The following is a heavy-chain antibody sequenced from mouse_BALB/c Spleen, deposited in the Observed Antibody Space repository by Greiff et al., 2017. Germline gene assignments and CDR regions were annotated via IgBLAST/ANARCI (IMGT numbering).Heavy chain of an antibody. Sequence: VHLVESGPGLVAPSQSLSITCTVSGFSLTSYGVHWVRQPPGKGLEWLGVIWAGGSTNYNSALMSRLSISKDNSKSQVFLKMNSLQTDDTAMYYCARDRGGNYYFDYWGQGTTLTVSS. V-gene: IGHV2-9*02. CDR3: ARDRGGNYYFDY. CDR1: GFSLTSYG. J-gene: IGHJ2*01. CDR2: IWAGGST. D-gene: IGHD2-1*01.